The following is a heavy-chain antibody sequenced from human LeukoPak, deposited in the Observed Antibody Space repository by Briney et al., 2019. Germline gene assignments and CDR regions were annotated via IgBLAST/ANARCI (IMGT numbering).Heavy chain of an antibody. CDR2: ITTYNGNT. D-gene: IGHD1-1*01. V-gene: IGHV1-18*01. Sequence: ASVKVSCKASGYTFTNFGISWVRQAPGQGLEWLGWITTYNGNTNYAQKVQDRVTMTSDTSTSTAYMELRSLTSDDTAVYYCARDEGRRGGVYWGQGTLVTVSS. CDR1: GYTFTNFG. J-gene: IGHJ4*02. CDR3: ARDEGRRGGVY.